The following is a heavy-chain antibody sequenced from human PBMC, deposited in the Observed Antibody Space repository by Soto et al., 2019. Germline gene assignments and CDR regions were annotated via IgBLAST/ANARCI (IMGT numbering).Heavy chain of an antibody. D-gene: IGHD5-12*01. J-gene: IGHJ4*02. CDR1: GFTFSSYG. CDR3: AKGEVATINEGHLDY. V-gene: IGHV3-30*18. Sequence: GGSLRLSCAASGFTFSSYGMHWVRQAPGKGLEWVAVISYDGSNKYYADSVKGRFTISRDNSKNTLYLQMNSLRAEDTAVYYCAKGEVATINEGHLDYWGQGTLVTVSS. CDR2: ISYDGSNK.